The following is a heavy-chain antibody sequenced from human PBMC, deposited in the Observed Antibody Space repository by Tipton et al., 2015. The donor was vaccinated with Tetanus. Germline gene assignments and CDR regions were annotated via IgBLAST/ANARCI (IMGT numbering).Heavy chain of an antibody. J-gene: IGHJ3*02. D-gene: IGHD6-6*01. CDR2: IYPGASDA. CDR1: GYSFTSYS. V-gene: IGHV5-51*01. Sequence: EVQLVQSGAEVKKPGESLKISCKGSGYSFTSYSIGWVRQMSGKGLEWMGIIYPGASDAIYSPSFQGQVTISADNSIRTAYVQWSSLKASDTAMYYCARHPSQGAFDIWGQGTLVTVSS. CDR3: ARHPSQGAFDI.